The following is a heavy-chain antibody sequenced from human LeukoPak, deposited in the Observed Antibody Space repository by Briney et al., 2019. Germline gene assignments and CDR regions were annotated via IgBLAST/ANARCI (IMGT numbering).Heavy chain of an antibody. D-gene: IGHD1-26*01. V-gene: IGHV1-2*06. CDR2: INPNTGDT. CDR1: GYTFTAYY. CDR3: ARDGLVGARGFDY. Sequence: ASVKVSCKASGYTFTAYYLHWVRQAPGQGLEWMGRINPNTGDTNYAQQFQGRVTMTRDTSISTASMELHSLTSDDTAVYFCARDGLVGARGFDYWGQGTLVTVSS. J-gene: IGHJ4*02.